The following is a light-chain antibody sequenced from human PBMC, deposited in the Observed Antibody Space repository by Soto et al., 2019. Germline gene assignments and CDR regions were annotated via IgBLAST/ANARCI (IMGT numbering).Light chain of an antibody. CDR1: QSLNSSY. J-gene: IGKJ1*01. CDR2: DAS. Sequence: DIVLTQSPGTLSLSPGERATLSCRASQSLNSSYLAWYQQKPGQAPRLLIYDASNRATGIPARFSGSGSGTDFTLTISSLEPEDFAVYYCQQRSNWWTFGQGTKVDIK. V-gene: IGKV3D-20*02. CDR3: QQRSNWWT.